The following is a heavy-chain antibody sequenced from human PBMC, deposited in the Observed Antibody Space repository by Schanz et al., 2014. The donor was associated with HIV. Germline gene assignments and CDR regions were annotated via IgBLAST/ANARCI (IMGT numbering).Heavy chain of an antibody. Sequence: EVQMLESGGGLVQPGGSLRLSCADSGVTFSSYAMTWVRQPPGKGLEWVSTISGSGGSTYYVDSVKGRFTISRDNARNSLYLQLNSLTDEDTAVYYCARDWGWQLDPDPFDPWGQGTLVTVSS. V-gene: IGHV3-23*01. CDR2: ISGSGGST. CDR3: ARDWGWQLDPDPFDP. D-gene: IGHD6-6*01. CDR1: GVTFSSYA. J-gene: IGHJ5*02.